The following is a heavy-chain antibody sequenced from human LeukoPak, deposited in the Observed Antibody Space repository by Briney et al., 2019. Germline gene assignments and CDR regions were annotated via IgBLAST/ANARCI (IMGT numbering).Heavy chain of an antibody. Sequence: GDSLQISCQGSGYSFSSYWIGWVRPMRGKGLEWMGIIYPGDSETRYSPSFQGQVTISADKSISTAFLQWSSLKASDTAMCYCARPGRATVTRLDYWGQGTLVTVTS. CDR1: GYSFSSYW. CDR3: ARPGRATVTRLDY. D-gene: IGHD4-17*01. CDR2: IYPGDSET. J-gene: IGHJ4*02. V-gene: IGHV5-51*01.